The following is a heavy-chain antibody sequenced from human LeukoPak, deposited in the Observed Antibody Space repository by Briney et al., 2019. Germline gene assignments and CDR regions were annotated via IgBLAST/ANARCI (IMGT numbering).Heavy chain of an antibody. CDR3: ARGGYSSGWYVFDH. CDR1: GGSISSYY. J-gene: IGHJ4*02. V-gene: IGHV4-59*01. CDR2: IYYSGST. Sequence: PSETLSLTCTVSGGSISSYYWSWIRQPPGKGLEWIGYIYYSGSTNYNPSLKSRVTISVDTSKNQFSLKLSSVTAADTAVYYCARGGYSSGWYVFDHWGQGTLVTVSS. D-gene: IGHD6-19*01.